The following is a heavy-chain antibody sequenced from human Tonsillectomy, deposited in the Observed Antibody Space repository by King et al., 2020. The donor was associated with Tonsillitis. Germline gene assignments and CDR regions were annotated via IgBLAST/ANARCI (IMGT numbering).Heavy chain of an antibody. V-gene: IGHV3-7*01. CDR2: INQDGSRT. D-gene: IGHD3-3*01. CDR1: GFTFSHYW. J-gene: IGHJ3*02. Sequence: QLVQSGGGLVRPGGSLRLSCAAFGFTFSHYWMIWIRQAPGEGLEWVANINQDGSRTYYVDTVKGRFTVSRDNAKNSLYLQMNSLRAEDTAVYYCARDVDFYSGTDSYDAFDIWGRGTTVTVSS. CDR3: ARDVDFYSGTDSYDAFDI.